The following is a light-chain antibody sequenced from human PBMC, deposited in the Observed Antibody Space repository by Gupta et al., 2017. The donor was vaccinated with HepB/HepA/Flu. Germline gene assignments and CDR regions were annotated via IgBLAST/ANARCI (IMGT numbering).Light chain of an antibody. CDR2: DND. CDR1: IGSNY. CDR3: GTWVTRLSVVV. Sequence: IGSNYVSWYQQVPGKAPKLLIYDNDLRPSGIADRFSGSKSGTLATLGVTGLQTGDEADYYCGTWVTRLSVVVFGGGTKLTVL. J-gene: IGLJ2*01. V-gene: IGLV1-51*01.